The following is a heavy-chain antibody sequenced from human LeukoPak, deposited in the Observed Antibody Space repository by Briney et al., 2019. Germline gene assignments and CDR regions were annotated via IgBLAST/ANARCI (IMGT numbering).Heavy chain of an antibody. D-gene: IGHD3-10*01. V-gene: IGHV3-21*01. CDR1: GFTFSSYS. CDR3: ASGSGTLGHDY. CDR2: ISSSSRYI. J-gene: IGHJ4*02. Sequence: GESLKISCAASGFTFSSYSMNWVRQAPGRGLEWVSSISSSSRYIYYADSVKGRFTISRDNAKKSLYLQMNSLRPEDTAVYYCASGSGTLGHDYWGQGTLVTVSS.